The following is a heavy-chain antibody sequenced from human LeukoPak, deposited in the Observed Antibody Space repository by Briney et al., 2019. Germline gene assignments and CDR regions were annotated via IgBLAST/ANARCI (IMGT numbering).Heavy chain of an antibody. J-gene: IGHJ4*02. V-gene: IGHV3-23*01. D-gene: IGHD6-13*01. Sequence: PGGSLRLSCAASGFTLSSYAMSWVRQAPGKGLEWVSAISGSGGSTYYADSAKGRFTISRDNSKNTLYLQMNSLRAEDTAVYYCAKGESGYSSSWYDYWGQGTLVTVSS. CDR3: AKGESGYSSSWYDY. CDR2: ISGSGGST. CDR1: GFTLSSYA.